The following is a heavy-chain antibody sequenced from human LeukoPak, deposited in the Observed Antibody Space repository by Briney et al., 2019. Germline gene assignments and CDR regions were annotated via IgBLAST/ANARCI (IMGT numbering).Heavy chain of an antibody. J-gene: IGHJ4*02. CDR2: IIPILGIA. CDR3: ARGLQGRQWLVPYPFDY. CDR1: GGTFSSYA. D-gene: IGHD6-19*01. V-gene: IGHV1-69*04. Sequence: SVKVSCTASGGTFSSYAISWVRQAPGQGLEWMGRIIPILGIANYAQKFQGRVTITADKSTSTAYMELSSLRSEDTAVYYCARGLQGRQWLVPYPFDYWGQGTLVTVSS.